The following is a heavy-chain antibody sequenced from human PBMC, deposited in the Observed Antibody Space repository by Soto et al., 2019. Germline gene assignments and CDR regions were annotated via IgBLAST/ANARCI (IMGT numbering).Heavy chain of an antibody. J-gene: IGHJ4*02. D-gene: IGHD3-22*01. CDR1: GGSVSSGSYY. CDR2: RYYSGST. CDR3: ARSTYYYDSSGLSPFDY. V-gene: IGHV4-61*01. Sequence: SETLSLTCTVSGGSVSSGSYYWSWIRQPPGKGLEWIGYRYYSGSTNYNPSLKSRVTISVDTSKNQFSLKLNSVTAADTAVYYCARSTYYYDSSGLSPFDYWGQGTLVTVSS.